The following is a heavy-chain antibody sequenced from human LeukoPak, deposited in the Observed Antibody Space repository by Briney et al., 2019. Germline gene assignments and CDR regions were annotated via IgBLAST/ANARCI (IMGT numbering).Heavy chain of an antibody. Sequence: GESLKISCTGSGYTFNKLWVVWVRQMTGKGLEWLGSVNPADSTTEYNPSFQGLVSFSADNSISSAYLRWSGLEASDTAKYYCAVMYNSGWGLLYWGSGTQVTVSS. CDR3: AVMYNSGWGLLY. V-gene: IGHV5-51*01. CDR2: VNPADSTT. J-gene: IGHJ4*02. D-gene: IGHD5-12*01. CDR1: GYTFNKLW.